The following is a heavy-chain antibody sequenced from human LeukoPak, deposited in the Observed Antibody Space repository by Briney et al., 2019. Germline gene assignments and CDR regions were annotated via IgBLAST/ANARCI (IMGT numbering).Heavy chain of an antibody. D-gene: IGHD6-25*01. J-gene: IGHJ4*02. CDR2: ISSSSSYI. CDR1: GFTFSSYS. Sequence: GGSLILCSTPTGFTFSSYSMNWVRQAPGKGMEWVSSISSSSSYIYYADSVKGRFTISRDNAKNSLYLQMNSLRAEDTAVYYCARYSSGWPGYFDYWGQGTLVTVSS. V-gene: IGHV3-21*01. CDR3: ARYSSGWPGYFDY.